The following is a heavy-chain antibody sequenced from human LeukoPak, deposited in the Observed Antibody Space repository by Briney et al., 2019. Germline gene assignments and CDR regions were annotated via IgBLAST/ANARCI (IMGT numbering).Heavy chain of an antibody. CDR1: GDSVSSNSAA. D-gene: IGHD3-10*01. J-gene: IGHJ4*02. CDR2: TYYRSKWYN. V-gene: IGHV6-1*01. Sequence: SQTLSLTCAISGDSVSSNSAAWNWIRQSPSRGLEWLGRTYYRSKWYNDYAVSVKSRITINPDTSKNQFSLQLNSVTPEDTAVYYCARGPMVRGVIITHFDHWGQGTLVTVSS. CDR3: ARGPMVRGVIITHFDH.